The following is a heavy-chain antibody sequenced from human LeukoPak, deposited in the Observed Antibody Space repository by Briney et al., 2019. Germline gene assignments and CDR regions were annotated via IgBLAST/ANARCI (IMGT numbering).Heavy chain of an antibody. CDR3: ARVQETGTDGMDV. V-gene: IGHV4-34*01. CDR2: INHSGST. D-gene: IGHD1-1*01. J-gene: IGHJ6*02. Sequence: SETLSLTCAVYGGSFSGYYWSWIRQPPGKGLEWNGEINHSGSTNYNPSLKSRVTISVDTSKNQFSLKLSSVTAADTAVYYCARVQETGTDGMDVWGQGTTVTVSS. CDR1: GGSFSGYY.